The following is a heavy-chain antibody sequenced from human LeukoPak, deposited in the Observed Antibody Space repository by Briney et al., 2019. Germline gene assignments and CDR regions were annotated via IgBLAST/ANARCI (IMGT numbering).Heavy chain of an antibody. D-gene: IGHD3-10*01. V-gene: IGHV4-31*03. J-gene: IGHJ5*02. CDR3: ARSRSTMVRGVIMTNWFDP. CDR1: GGSISSGGYH. CDR2: IYYSGST. Sequence: PSETLSLTCTVSGGSISSGGYHWSWIRQHPGKGLEWIGYIYYSGSTYYNPSLKSRVTISVDTSKNQFSLKLSSVTAADTAVYYCARSRSTMVRGVIMTNWFDPWGQGTLVTVSS.